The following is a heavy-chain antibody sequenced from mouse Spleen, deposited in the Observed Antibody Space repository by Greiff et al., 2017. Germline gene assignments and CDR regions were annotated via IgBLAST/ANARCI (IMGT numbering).Heavy chain of an antibody. CDR3: ARRTPYYYGSSDWYFDV. V-gene: IGHV5-9-1*01. CDR1: GFTFSSYA. CDR2: ISSGGSYT. J-gene: IGHJ1*01. Sequence: EVKLVESGGGLVKPGGSLKLSCAASGFTFSSYAMSWVRQTPEKRLEWVATISSGGSYTYYPDSVKGRFTISRDNAKNTLYLQMSSLRSEDTAMYYCARRTPYYYGSSDWYFDVWGAGTTVTVSS. D-gene: IGHD1-1*01.